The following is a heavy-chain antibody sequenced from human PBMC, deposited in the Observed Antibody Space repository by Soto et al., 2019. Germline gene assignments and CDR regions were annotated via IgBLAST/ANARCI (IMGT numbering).Heavy chain of an antibody. D-gene: IGHD2-2*02. V-gene: IGHV3-30-3*01. CDR1: GFTFSSYA. Sequence: GGSLRLSCAASGFTFSSYAMHWVRQAPGKGLEWVAVISYDGSNKYYADSVKGRFTISRDNSKNTLYLQMNSLRAEDTAVYYCARDLISLGRGYTPYFDYWGQGTLVTVSS. CDR2: ISYDGSNK. CDR3: ARDLISLGRGYTPYFDY. J-gene: IGHJ4*02.